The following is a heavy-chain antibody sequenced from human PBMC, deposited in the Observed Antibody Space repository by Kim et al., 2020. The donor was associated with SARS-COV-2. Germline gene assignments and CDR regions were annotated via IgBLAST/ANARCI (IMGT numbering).Heavy chain of an antibody. Sequence: GGSLRLSCATSGFTFSAYDMNWVRRAPGKGLEWLSTITKSSTTIYYTDSVKGRFTISRDNAKNSLYLQMNSLRDEDTALYYCVRDRMGGAAEIWGQGTMV. J-gene: IGHJ3*02. CDR1: GFTFSAYD. V-gene: IGHV3-48*02. CDR2: ITKSSTTI. CDR3: VRDRMGGAAEI. D-gene: IGHD3-16*01.